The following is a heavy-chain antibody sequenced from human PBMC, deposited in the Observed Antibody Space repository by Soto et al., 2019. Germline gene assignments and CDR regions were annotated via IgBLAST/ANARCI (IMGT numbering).Heavy chain of an antibody. Sequence: QVQLVESGGGVVQPGRSLRLSCAASGFTFSSYGMHWFGKAPAKGLEWVAVIWYDGSNKYYADSVKGRFIISRDNSKNTLYLQMNSLRAEDTAVYYCARDRRWELVLDYWGQGTLVTVSS. CDR1: GFTFSSYG. CDR2: IWYDGSNK. CDR3: ARDRRWELVLDY. D-gene: IGHD1-26*01. V-gene: IGHV3-33*01. J-gene: IGHJ4*02.